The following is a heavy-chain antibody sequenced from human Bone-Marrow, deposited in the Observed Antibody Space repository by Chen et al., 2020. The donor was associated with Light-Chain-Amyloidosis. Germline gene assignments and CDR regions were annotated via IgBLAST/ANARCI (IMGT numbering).Heavy chain of an antibody. CDR2: VYNSGST. D-gene: IGHD1-26*01. CDR1: GDSLFNDKYY. J-gene: IGHJ5*01. Sequence: QVQLQESGPGLVKPSQTLSITCTVSGDSLFNDKYYWHWIRQPAGKGLEWIGRVYNSGSTRYNPSLKSRITISANTAKNQFSLNLTSVTATDTAVYYCVRDVMSTTGHRWFESWGQGTVVTVS. V-gene: IGHV4-61*02. CDR3: VRDVMSTTGHRWFES.